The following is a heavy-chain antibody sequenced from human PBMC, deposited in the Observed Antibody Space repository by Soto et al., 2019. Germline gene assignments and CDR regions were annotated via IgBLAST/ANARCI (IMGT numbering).Heavy chain of an antibody. Sequence: PGGSLRLSCAVSEFSFSTYWMSWVRQAPGKGLEWVANIKQDGSETYYVDSVKGRFTISRDNAKSSLYLQMNSLRDDDTAVYYCARPSSGWENWFDPWGQGTLVTVSS. D-gene: IGHD6-19*01. J-gene: IGHJ5*02. V-gene: IGHV3-7*01. CDR3: ARPSSGWENWFDP. CDR2: IKQDGSET. CDR1: EFSFSTYW.